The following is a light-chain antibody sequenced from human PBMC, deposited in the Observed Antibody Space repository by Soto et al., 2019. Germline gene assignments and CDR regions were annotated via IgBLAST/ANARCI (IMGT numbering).Light chain of an antibody. V-gene: IGKV1-5*01. Sequence: DIQMTQSPSTLSASVGDRVTITCRASQSISSWLAWYQQKPGKAPKLLIYDASSLESGVPSRFSGSGSGTESTLTISSLQPDDFATYYCQQHWTFGQGTKVEIK. CDR3: QQHWT. CDR2: DAS. CDR1: QSISSW. J-gene: IGKJ1*01.